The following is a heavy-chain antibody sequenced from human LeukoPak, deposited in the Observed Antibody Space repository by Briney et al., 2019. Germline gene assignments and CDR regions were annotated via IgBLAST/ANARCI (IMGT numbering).Heavy chain of an antibody. CDR2: ITSSGANT. CDR1: GFTFTSSA. J-gene: IGHJ4*02. V-gene: IGHV3-23*01. D-gene: IGHD2/OR15-2a*01. CDR3: AKRLESGADYYDY. Sequence: PGGSLRLSCAASGFTFTSSAMSWVRQAPGKGLEWVSAITSSGANTFYADSVRGRFTISRDNSKNTLFLQMNSLRAEDTAVYYCAKRLESGADYYDYWGQGTLVTVS.